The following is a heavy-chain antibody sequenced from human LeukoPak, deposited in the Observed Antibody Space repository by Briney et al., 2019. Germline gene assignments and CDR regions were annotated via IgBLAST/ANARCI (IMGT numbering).Heavy chain of an antibody. Sequence: GGSLRLSCVATGFTFTKHWMSWVRQSRGKGLECVAKIREDGNERHYVDSVKGRFTISRDNARNSLYLQMNNVRVDDTAVYYCVRDYRGGWNDYWGQGTQVTVST. D-gene: IGHD1-26*01. CDR2: IREDGNER. CDR1: GFTFTKHW. J-gene: IGHJ4*02. V-gene: IGHV3-7*01. CDR3: VRDYRGGWNDY.